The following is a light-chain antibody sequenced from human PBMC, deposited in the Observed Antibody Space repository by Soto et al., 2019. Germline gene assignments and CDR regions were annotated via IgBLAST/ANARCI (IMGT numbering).Light chain of an antibody. CDR3: QSYDSSLSHVV. J-gene: IGLJ2*01. CDR1: SSNIGSYYD. CDR2: GDN. V-gene: IGLV1-40*01. Sequence: QSVLTQPPSVSGAPGQRVTIPCTGSSSNIGSYYDVHWYQQLPGTVPKLLIYGDNNRPSGVPDRFSGPKSGTSASLAITGLQAEDEANYYCQSYDSSLSHVVFGGGTKVTVL.